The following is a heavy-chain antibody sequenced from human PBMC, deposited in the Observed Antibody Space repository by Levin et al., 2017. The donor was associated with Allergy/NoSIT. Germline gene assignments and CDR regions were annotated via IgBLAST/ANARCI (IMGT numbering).Heavy chain of an antibody. V-gene: IGHV3-30*04. D-gene: IGHD1-1*01. CDR2: ISFDGTNK. J-gene: IGHJ4*02. Sequence: GESLKTSCAASGFNFRAYAMHWVRQAPGKGLEWLAIISFDGTNKYSADSVKGRFTVSRDNSNNTLHLEMHGLRTTDTAVYYCARDGALDTEGSSFDYWGRGTQVTVSS. CDR3: ARDGALDTEGSSFDY. CDR1: GFNFRAYA.